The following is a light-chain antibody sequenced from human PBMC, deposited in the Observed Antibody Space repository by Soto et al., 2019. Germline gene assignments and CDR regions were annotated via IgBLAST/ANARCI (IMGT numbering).Light chain of an antibody. CDR1: QTISSW. J-gene: IGKJ5*01. CDR3: QQSFGPLTIT. Sequence: DIQMTQSPSTLSGSVVDRVTTTCLASQTISSWLAWYQQKPGKAPKLLIYKASTLKSGVPSRFSGSGSGTDFTLTISSLQPEDFATYYCQQSFGPLTITFGQGTRLEIK. V-gene: IGKV1-5*03. CDR2: KAS.